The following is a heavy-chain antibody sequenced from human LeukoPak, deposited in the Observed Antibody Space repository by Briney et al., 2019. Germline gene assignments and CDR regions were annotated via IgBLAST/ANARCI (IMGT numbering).Heavy chain of an antibody. D-gene: IGHD2-15*01. CDR3: ARGPSCSSASCYTTGLFDY. Sequence: GGSLRLSCTASGFTFSIYSMNWVRQAPGKGLEWVSSISSSSSSIYYADSLKGQFTISRDNAKNSLYLQMNSLRAEDTAVYYCARGPSCSSASCYTTGLFDYWGRGTLVTVSS. J-gene: IGHJ4*02. V-gene: IGHV3-21*01. CDR1: GFTFSIYS. CDR2: ISSSSSSI.